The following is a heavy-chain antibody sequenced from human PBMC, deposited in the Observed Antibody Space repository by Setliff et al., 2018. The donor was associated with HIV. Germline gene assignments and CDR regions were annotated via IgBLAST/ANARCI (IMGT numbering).Heavy chain of an antibody. J-gene: IGHJ6*02. Sequence: ASVKVSCKASGYTFKTYGISWVRQAPGQGLEWMGWVSTYSDETSSSQNLQGRLTMTTDTSTGTAYMELRSLRSDDTAVYFCARLGSGWSDSYYYAMDIWGQGTTVTV. CDR1: GYTFKTYG. CDR3: ARLGSGWSDSYYYAMDI. V-gene: IGHV1-18*01. D-gene: IGHD6-19*01. CDR2: VSTYSDET.